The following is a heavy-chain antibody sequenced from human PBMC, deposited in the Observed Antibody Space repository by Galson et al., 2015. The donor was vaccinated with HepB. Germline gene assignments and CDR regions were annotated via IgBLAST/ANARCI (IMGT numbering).Heavy chain of an antibody. D-gene: IGHD4-11*01. J-gene: IGHJ6*03. CDR2: IIPIFGTA. CDR1: GGTFSSYA. CDR3: ASHYSNYLVYYYYYMDV. Sequence: SVKVSCKASGGTFSSYAISWVRQAPGQGLEWMGGIIPIFGTANYAQKFQGRVTITADESTSTAYMELSSLRSEDTAVYYCASHYSNYLVYYYYYMDVWGKGTTVTVSS. V-gene: IGHV1-69*13.